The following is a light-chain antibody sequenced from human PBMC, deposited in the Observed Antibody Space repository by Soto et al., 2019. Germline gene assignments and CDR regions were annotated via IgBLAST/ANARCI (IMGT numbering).Light chain of an antibody. Sequence: EIVLTQSPGTLSLSPGERATLSCRASQSVSSTYLAWYQQKPGQAPRLLICGASSRASGIPDRFSGSGSGTDFTLTISRLDPEDFAVYYCQQYGRSSLTFGPGTKVDIK. CDR1: QSVSSTY. J-gene: IGKJ3*01. CDR3: QQYGRSSLT. V-gene: IGKV3-20*01. CDR2: GAS.